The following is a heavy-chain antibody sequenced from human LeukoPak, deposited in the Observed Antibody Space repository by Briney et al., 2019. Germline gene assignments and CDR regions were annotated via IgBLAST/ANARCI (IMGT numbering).Heavy chain of an antibody. D-gene: IGHD2-2*02. J-gene: IGHJ4*02. CDR3: TSNLYCSTSSCYTLDN. Sequence: PGGSLRLSCAASGFTFSNGWMSSVRQTPGKGLEWVGRIKSKSERGTTDYAAPVKGRFTISRDGSTNTVYLHMNSLKTEDTAVYFCTSNLYCSTSSCYTLDNWGQGTLVAVSP. V-gene: IGHV3-15*01. CDR1: GFTFSNGW. CDR2: IKSKSERGTT.